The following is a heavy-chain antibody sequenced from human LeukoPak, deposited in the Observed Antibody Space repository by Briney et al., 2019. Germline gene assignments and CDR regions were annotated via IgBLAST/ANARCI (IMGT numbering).Heavy chain of an antibody. CDR2: ISGSGGRT. D-gene: IGHD3-22*01. Sequence: GGSLRLSCAASGVTFSSYWMSWVRQAPGKGLDWVSGISGSGGRTTYADSVAGRFTVSRDNSKNTLYLQLNNLRVEDTALYYCAKDRYYDNGGSHFESEKWGQGTLVTVSS. J-gene: IGHJ4*02. CDR1: GVTFSSYW. V-gene: IGHV3-23*01. CDR3: AKDRYYDNGGSHFESEK.